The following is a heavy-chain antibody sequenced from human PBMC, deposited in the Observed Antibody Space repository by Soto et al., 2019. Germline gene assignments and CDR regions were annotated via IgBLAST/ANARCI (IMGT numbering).Heavy chain of an antibody. CDR3: VRVGGGIAAAGGNRFDP. CDR1: GGSISSGRYY. J-gene: IGHJ5*02. D-gene: IGHD6-13*01. V-gene: IGHV4-31*03. CDR2: IYYSGST. Sequence: QVQLQESGPGLVKPSQTLSLTCTVSGGSISSGRYYWSWIRQHPGKGLEWIGYIYYSGSTYYNPSLKRRGTKTGYPSKNQPSQKLSSVTAADTAVYYRVRVGGGIAAAGGNRFDPWGQGTLVTVSS.